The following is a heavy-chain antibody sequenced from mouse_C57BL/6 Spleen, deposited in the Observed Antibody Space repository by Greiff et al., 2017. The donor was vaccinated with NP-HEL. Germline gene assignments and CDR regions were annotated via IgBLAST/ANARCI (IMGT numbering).Heavy chain of an antibody. V-gene: IGHV1-80*01. CDR1: GYAFSSYW. D-gene: IGHD2-4*01. CDR2: IYPGDGDT. J-gene: IGHJ3*01. CDR3: ARPLHYDYDTWFAY. Sequence: QVQLKESGAELVKPGASVKISCKASGYAFSSYWMNWVKQRPGKGLEWIGQIYPGDGDTNYNGKFKGKATLTADKSSSTAYMQLSSLTSEDSAVYFCARPLHYDYDTWFAYWGQGTLVTVSA.